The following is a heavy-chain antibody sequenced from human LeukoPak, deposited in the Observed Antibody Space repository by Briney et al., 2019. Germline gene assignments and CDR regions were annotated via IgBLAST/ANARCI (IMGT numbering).Heavy chain of an antibody. Sequence: SVKVSCKASGGTFSSYAISWVRQAPGQGLEWMGRIIPILGIANYAQKFQGRVTITADKSTSTAYMELSSLRSEDTAVYYCARGQIYYDSSGYYLNDAFDIWGQGTMVTVSS. CDR3: ARGQIYYDSSGYYLNDAFDI. J-gene: IGHJ3*02. CDR1: GGTFSSYA. D-gene: IGHD3-22*01. V-gene: IGHV1-69*04. CDR2: IIPILGIA.